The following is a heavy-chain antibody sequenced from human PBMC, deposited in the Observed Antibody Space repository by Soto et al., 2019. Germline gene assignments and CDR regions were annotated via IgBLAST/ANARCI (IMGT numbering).Heavy chain of an antibody. V-gene: IGHV4-31*03. CDR2: IYYSGST. CDR3: ATGDAWAYLLDY. Sequence: QVQLQESGPGLVKPSQTLSLTCTVSGDSISSGGYYWSWIRQRPGTGLEWIGYIYYSGSTYYNPSLKSRVTISLDTSKNQFSLSVGSVTAADTAVYYCATGDAWAYLLDYWGQGTLVTVSS. D-gene: IGHD2-21*01. CDR1: GDSISSGGYY. J-gene: IGHJ4*02.